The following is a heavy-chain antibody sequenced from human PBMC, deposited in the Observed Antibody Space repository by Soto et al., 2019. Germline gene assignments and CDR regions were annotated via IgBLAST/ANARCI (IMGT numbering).Heavy chain of an antibody. Sequence: EGELVESGGRLVQPGGSLRLSCAASGYMFSAYWMSWVRQDPGKGLEWVATISGGASDKFYVDSVKGRFTISRDDSKNTLYLQMNSLRDEDTAVYYCVREDWHRFDSWGQGTLVTVSS. CDR1: GYMFSAYW. CDR2: ISGGASDK. CDR3: VREDWHRFDS. J-gene: IGHJ4*02. D-gene: IGHD2-21*01. V-gene: IGHV3-7*01.